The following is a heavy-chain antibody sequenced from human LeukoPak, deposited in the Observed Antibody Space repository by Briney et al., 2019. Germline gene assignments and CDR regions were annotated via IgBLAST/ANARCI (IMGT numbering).Heavy chain of an antibody. CDR2: ISGAGP. J-gene: IGHJ3*02. CDR1: GLTFSADG. CDR3: CKDPNGDYVGAFDM. V-gene: IGHV3-23*01. Sequence: GGSLRLSCAASGLTFSADGVTWVRQAPGKGLEWVSSISGAGPYYADSVKGRFTISRDNSENTLFLHMNSLRADDTAVYYCCKDPNGDYVGAFDMWGPGTKVTVSS. D-gene: IGHD4-17*01.